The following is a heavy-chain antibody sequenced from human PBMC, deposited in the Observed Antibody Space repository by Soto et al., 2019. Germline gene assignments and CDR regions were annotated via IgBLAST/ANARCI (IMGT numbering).Heavy chain of an antibody. CDR3: VRDRDPMNREVIMTVGHLRL. V-gene: IGHV3-23*01. Sequence: DVQLLESGGALVQPGESLRLSCAASGFPFSSYAMTWVRQAPGKGLEWVSGIANSGGTTFYADSVRGRFTISRDNSKNTLYLQMNNLRAEDTAIYYCVRDRDPMNREVIMTVGHLRLWGRGTLVSVSS. J-gene: IGHJ2*01. CDR1: GFPFSSYA. D-gene: IGHD3-16*01. CDR2: IANSGGTT.